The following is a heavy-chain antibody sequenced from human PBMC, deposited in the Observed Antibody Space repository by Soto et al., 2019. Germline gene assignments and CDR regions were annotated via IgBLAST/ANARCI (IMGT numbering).Heavy chain of an antibody. V-gene: IGHV3-23*01. J-gene: IGHJ6*02. CDR1: GFTFSSYA. CDR2: ISGSGGST. CDR3: AKGSYGSGSYSPGRYYGMDV. D-gene: IGHD3-10*01. Sequence: GGSLRLSCAASGFTFSSYAMSWVRQAPGKGLEWVSAISGSGGSTYYADSVKGRFTISRDNSKNTLYLQMNSLRAEDTAVYYCAKGSYGSGSYSPGRYYGMDVLGHGITVTVSS.